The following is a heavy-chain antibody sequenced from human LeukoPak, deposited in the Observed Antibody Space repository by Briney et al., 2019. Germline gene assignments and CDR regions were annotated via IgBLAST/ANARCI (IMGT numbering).Heavy chain of an antibody. CDR2: ISGSGGST. V-gene: IGHV3-23*01. J-gene: IGHJ5*02. D-gene: IGHD3-9*01. Sequence: GGSLRLSCAASGFTFSSYAMSWVRQAPGKWLEWVSAISGSGGSTYYADSVKGRLTISRDNSKNTLYLQMNSLRAEDTAVYYCAKGAVLRYFDWLSNWFDPWGQGTLVTVSS. CDR1: GFTFSSYA. CDR3: AKGAVLRYFDWLSNWFDP.